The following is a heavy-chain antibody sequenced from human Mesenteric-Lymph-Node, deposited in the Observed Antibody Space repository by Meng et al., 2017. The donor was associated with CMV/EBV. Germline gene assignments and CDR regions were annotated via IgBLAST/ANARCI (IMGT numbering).Heavy chain of an antibody. J-gene: IGHJ4*02. V-gene: IGHV3-7*01. CDR1: GFTFSSHT. Sequence: GGSLRLSCAASGFTFSSHTLNWVRQAPGKGPEWVANIKGDGSQEYYVDSVRGRFTISRDNAKNSLYLQLNSLRPEDTAVYYCTKGWELLAYWGQGTLVTVSS. CDR3: TKGWELLAY. D-gene: IGHD1-26*01. CDR2: IKGDGSQE.